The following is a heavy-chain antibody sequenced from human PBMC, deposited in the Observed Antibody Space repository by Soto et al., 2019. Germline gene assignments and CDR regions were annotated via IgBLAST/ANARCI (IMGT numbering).Heavy chain of an antibody. D-gene: IGHD5-18*01. J-gene: IGHJ6*02. Sequence: PSETLSLTCAVSGYSISSYYWSWIRQPPGKGLEWIGYIYYSGSTNYNPSLKSRVTISVDTSKNQFSLKLSSVTAADTAVYHCARVNSYIGMDVWGQGTTVTVSS. CDR3: ARVNSYIGMDV. CDR1: GYSISSYY. V-gene: IGHV4-59*01. CDR2: IYYSGST.